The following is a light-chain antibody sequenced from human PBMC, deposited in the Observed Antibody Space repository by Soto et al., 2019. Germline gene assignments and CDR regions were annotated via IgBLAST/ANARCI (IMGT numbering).Light chain of an antibody. V-gene: IGKV3-20*01. CDR3: QQYGSSHT. CDR1: QSVSSY. Sequence: EIVLPLSQATLSVSPGERATLSCRASQSVSSYLAWYQQKPGQAPRLLIYGASSRAIGIPDRFSGSVSGSDFILTINRLEPEDFAVYYCQQYGSSHTFGQGTRLEIK. CDR2: GAS. J-gene: IGKJ5*01.